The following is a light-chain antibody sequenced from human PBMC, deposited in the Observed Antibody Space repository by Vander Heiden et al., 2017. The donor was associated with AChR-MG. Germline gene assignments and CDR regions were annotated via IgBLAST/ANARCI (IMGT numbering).Light chain of an antibody. CDR1: SSGIGGYNF. CDR2: DVS. Sequence: QSALTPPACGSGAPRQPITISCTGTSSGIGGYNFQCWYQQHRGKAPKVMIYDVSKRPSGVSNRCCGSKSGNTASLTISGLQAEDEADYYCSSYTSSSTLVVFGGGTKLTVL. CDR3: SSYTSSSTLVV. J-gene: IGLJ2*01. V-gene: IGLV2-14*01.